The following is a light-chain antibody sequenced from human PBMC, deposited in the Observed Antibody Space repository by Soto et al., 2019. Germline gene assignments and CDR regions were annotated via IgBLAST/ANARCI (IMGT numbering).Light chain of an antibody. CDR2: TAS. J-gene: IGKJ4*01. CDR3: IQDYNYPLT. Sequence: IQMTQSPTSLSASIGDTVTITCRASQSIASFLNWLQLKPGKAPNLLIYTASTLQSGVPSRFSGSGSGTDFTLTISSLQPEDFATYYCIQDYNYPLTFGGGTKVDIK. V-gene: IGKV1-6*02. CDR1: QSIASF.